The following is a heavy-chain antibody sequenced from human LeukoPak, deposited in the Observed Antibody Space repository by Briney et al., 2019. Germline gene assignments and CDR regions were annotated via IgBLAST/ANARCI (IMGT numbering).Heavy chain of an antibody. Sequence: GGSLRLSCAASGFTFSTYAMTWVRQAPGKGLEWVSTISGSGGSTYYVDSVKGRFTISRDKSKNTLYLQMNSLRAEDAALYYCARDIVVVPAAGDAFDIWGRGTMVTVSS. V-gene: IGHV3-23*01. CDR2: ISGSGGST. D-gene: IGHD2-2*01. CDR1: GFTFSTYA. CDR3: ARDIVVVPAAGDAFDI. J-gene: IGHJ3*02.